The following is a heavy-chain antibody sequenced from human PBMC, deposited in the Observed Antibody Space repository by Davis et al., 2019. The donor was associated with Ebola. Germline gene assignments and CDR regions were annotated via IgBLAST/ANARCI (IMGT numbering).Heavy chain of an antibody. Sequence: SETLSLTCTVSGGSISSGGYYWSWIRQHPGKGLEWIGYVYYSGSTNYNPSLKSRVTISVDTSKNPFSLKLSSVTAADTAVYYCARSGDSSGYHYYYYGMDVWGQGTTVTVSS. J-gene: IGHJ6*02. CDR2: VYYSGST. CDR1: GGSISSGGYY. V-gene: IGHV4-61*08. D-gene: IGHD3-22*01. CDR3: ARSGDSSGYHYYYYGMDV.